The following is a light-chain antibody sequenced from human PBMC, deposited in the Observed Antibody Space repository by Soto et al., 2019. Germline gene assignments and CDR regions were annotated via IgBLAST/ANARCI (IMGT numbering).Light chain of an antibody. Sequence: QSALTQPASVSGSPGQSITISCTGTSSDVGSYNLVSWYQQHPGKAPKLMIYEVSKRPSGVSNRFSGSKSGNTASLTISGLQAEAEVEYFCCSYTGCVGVFGTGTKLTVL. J-gene: IGLJ1*01. CDR3: CSYTGCVGV. CDR1: SSDVGSYNL. CDR2: EVS. V-gene: IGLV2-23*02.